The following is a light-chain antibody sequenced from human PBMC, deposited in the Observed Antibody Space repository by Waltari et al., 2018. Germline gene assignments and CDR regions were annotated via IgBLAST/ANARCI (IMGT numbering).Light chain of an antibody. V-gene: IGLV1-44*01. CDR2: SNN. CDR1: TSNIGSHT. Sequence: QSVLTQPPSASGTPGQRVPISCSGSTSNIGSHTVTWYQPLPGTAPKLLIFSNNQRPSGVPDRFSGSKSGTSASLAISGLQSEDEADYYCAAWDDSLNGWVFGGGTKLTVL. CDR3: AAWDDSLNGWV. J-gene: IGLJ3*02.